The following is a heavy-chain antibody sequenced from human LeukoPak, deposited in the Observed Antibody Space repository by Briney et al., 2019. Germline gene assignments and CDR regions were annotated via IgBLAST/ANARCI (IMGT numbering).Heavy chain of an antibody. CDR1: RFTFSTHW. CDR2: IDSDGGNA. CDR3: ARGGGVLTAIDF. J-gene: IGHJ4*02. Sequence: GGSLRLSCEASRFTFSTHWMHWVRQAPGKGLVWVSRIDSDGGNAYYAVSVKGRFTIYRDNAKNTLYLQMNSLRAEDTAVYYCARGGGVLTAIDFWGQGTLVTVSS. V-gene: IGHV3-74*01. D-gene: IGHD3-16*01.